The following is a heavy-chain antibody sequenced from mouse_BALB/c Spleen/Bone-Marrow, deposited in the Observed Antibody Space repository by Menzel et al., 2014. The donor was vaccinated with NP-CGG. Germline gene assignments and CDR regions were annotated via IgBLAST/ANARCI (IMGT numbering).Heavy chain of an antibody. J-gene: IGHJ2*01. Sequence: VHLVESGPGLVAPSQSLSITCTASGFSLXDYGVSWIRQPPGKGLEWLGVIWDGGSTYYNSALKSRLSISKDNSKSXVFLIMNSLQTDDTAMYYCAKHGDYYFDYWGQGTTLTVSS. CDR3: AKHGDYYFDY. CDR2: IWDGGST. CDR1: GFSLXDYG. V-gene: IGHV2-6-5*01.